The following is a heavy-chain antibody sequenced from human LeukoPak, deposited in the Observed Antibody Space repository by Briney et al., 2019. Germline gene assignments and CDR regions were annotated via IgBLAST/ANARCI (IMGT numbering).Heavy chain of an antibody. V-gene: IGHV1-69*01. CDR2: IIPSFGTA. CDR1: GGTFSSYA. D-gene: IGHD6-13*01. J-gene: IGHJ4*02. CDR3: ARGSLFQQQLVLDY. Sequence: ASLKVSCKASGGTFSSYAISWVRQAPGQGLEWMGGIIPSFGTANYAQKFQGRVTITADESTSTAYMELSSLRSEDTAVYYCARGSLFQQQLVLDYWGQGTLVTVSS.